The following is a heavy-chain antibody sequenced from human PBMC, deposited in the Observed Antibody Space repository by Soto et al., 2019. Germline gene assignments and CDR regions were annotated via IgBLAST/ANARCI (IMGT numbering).Heavy chain of an antibody. Sequence: SETLSLTCAVYGGSFSGYYWSWIRQPPGKGLEWIGEINHSGSTNYNPSLKSRVTITVDTSKNQFSLKLSSVTAADTAVYYCARFKGLAAADAFDIWGQGTTVTVSS. CDR2: INHSGST. D-gene: IGHD6-13*01. CDR1: GGSFSGYY. V-gene: IGHV4-34*01. CDR3: ARFKGLAAADAFDI. J-gene: IGHJ3*02.